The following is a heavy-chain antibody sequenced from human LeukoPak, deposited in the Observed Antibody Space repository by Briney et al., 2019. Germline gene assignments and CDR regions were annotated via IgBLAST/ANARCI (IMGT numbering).Heavy chain of an antibody. Sequence: PGRSLRLSCAASGFTFSSYGMHWVRQAPGKGLEWVAVISYDGSNKYYADSVKGRFTISRDNSKKTLYLQMNSLRAEDTAVYYCAKGRNGDWYNWFDPWGQGTLVTVSS. CDR3: AKGRNGDWYNWFDP. D-gene: IGHD4-17*01. V-gene: IGHV3-30*18. CDR2: ISYDGSNK. J-gene: IGHJ5*02. CDR1: GFTFSSYG.